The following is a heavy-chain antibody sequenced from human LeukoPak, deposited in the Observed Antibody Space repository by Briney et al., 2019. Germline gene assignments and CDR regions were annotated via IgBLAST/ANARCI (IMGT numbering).Heavy chain of an antibody. J-gene: IGHJ5*02. Sequence: SETLSLTCTVSGGSISSSSYYWGWIRQPPGKGLEWIGSMYYSGSTYYNPSLKSRVTISVDTSKNQFSLKLSSVTAADTAVYYCARQKKAHWFDPWGQGTLVTVSS. CDR1: GGSISSSSYY. CDR3: ARQKKAHWFDP. CDR2: MYYSGST. V-gene: IGHV4-39*01.